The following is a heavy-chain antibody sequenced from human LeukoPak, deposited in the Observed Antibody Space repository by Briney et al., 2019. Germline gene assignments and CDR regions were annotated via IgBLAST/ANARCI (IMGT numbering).Heavy chain of an antibody. V-gene: IGHV3-23*01. CDR3: AKDLGIYDPPFDY. CDR1: GFTFSSYA. J-gene: IGHJ4*02. D-gene: IGHD3-3*01. Sequence: PGGTLRLSCAASGFTFSSYAMSWVRQAPGKGLEWVSSISGGGDNTDYTDSVKGRFTISRDNSKNTLYLQMNSLRAEDTAVYYCAKDLGIYDPPFDYWGQGTLVTVSS. CDR2: ISGGGDNT.